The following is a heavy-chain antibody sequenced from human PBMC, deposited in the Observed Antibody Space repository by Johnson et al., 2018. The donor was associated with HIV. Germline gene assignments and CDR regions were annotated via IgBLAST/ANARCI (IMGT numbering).Heavy chain of an antibody. D-gene: IGHD2-21*02. J-gene: IGHJ3*02. CDR3: ARSGDYGAFDI. CDR2: ISNSGSTI. CDR1: GFTFSDYY. Sequence: QVQLVESGGGLVKPGGSLRLSCAASGFTFSDYYVSWVRQAPEKGLAWVSYISNSGSTIYYTDSVKGRFTISRDNAKNSLYLQMNSLRAEDTAVYYCARSGDYGAFDIWGQGTMVTVSS. V-gene: IGHV3-11*01.